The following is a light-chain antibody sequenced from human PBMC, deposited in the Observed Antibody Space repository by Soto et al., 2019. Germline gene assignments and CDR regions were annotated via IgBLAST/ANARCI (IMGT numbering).Light chain of an antibody. CDR1: SYDVGAYNY. CDR3: NSYTIASTWV. Sequence: QSVLTQPASVSGSPGQSITISCTGTSYDVGAYNYVSWYQQHPGKAPKLMISEVSNRHSGISNRFSGSKSGNTASLTISGLQAEDEADYYCNSYTIASTWVFGGGTKLTVL. CDR2: EVS. J-gene: IGLJ3*02. V-gene: IGLV2-14*01.